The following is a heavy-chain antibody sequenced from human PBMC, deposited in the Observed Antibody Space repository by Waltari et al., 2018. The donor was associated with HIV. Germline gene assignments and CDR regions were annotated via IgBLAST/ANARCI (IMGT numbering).Heavy chain of an antibody. CDR2: IKQDGSEK. Sequence: EVQLVESGGGLVQPGGSLRLSCAASGFTFSTYWMTWVRQAPGTGLEWLANIKQDGSEKYDPDALKGRFTVSRDNNKKSLYLQMSSLGAEDTAVYYCARDLKDYDFWSPVDVWGQGTTVTVSS. V-gene: IGHV3-7*01. CDR1: GFTFSTYW. D-gene: IGHD3-3*01. CDR3: ARDLKDYDFWSPVDV. J-gene: IGHJ6*02.